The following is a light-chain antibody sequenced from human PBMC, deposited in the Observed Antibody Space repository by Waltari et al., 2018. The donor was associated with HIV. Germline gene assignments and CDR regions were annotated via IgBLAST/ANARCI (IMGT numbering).Light chain of an antibody. CDR1: QSISSY. CDR3: QQSYSTPFT. V-gene: IGKV1-39*01. Sequence: DIQTTQSPSSLSASVGDRVTITCRASQSISSYLNWYQQKPGKAPKLLIYSASSLQSGVPSRFSGSGSGTDFTHTISSLQPEDFATYYCQQSYSTPFTFGPGTKVDIK. CDR2: SAS. J-gene: IGKJ3*01.